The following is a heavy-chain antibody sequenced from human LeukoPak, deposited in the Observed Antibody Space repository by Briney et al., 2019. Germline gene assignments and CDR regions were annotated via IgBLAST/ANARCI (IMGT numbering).Heavy chain of an antibody. CDR1: GGSISSSSYY. J-gene: IGHJ2*01. CDR3: ARHSITIFGVATYFDL. CDR2: IYDSGST. V-gene: IGHV4-39*01. Sequence: SETLSLTCTVSGGSISSSSYYWGWIRQPPGKGLEWIGSIYDSGSTYYNPSLKSRVTISVDTSKNQFSLKLSSVTAADTAVYYCARHSITIFGVATYFDLWGRGTLVTVSS. D-gene: IGHD3-3*01.